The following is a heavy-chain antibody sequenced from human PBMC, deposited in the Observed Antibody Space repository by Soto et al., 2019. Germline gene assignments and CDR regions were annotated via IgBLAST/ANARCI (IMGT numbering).Heavy chain of an antibody. CDR3: ARWQKTTASEDV. CDR2: INHSGST. Sequence: SETLSLTCAVYGGSFSGYYWSWIRQPPGKGLEWIGEINHSGSTNYNPSLKSRVTISVDTSKNQFSLKLSSVTAADTAVYYCARWQKTTASEDVWGKGTTVTVSS. CDR1: GGSFSGYY. J-gene: IGHJ6*04. D-gene: IGHD2-21*02. V-gene: IGHV4-34*01.